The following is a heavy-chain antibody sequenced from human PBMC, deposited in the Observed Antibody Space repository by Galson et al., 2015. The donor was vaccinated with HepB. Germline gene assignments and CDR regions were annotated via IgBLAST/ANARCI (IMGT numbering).Heavy chain of an antibody. Sequence: SVKVSCKASGYTFTSYAMHWVRQAPGQRLEWMGWISAGNGNTKYSQKFQGRVTITRDTSASTAYMELSSLRSEDTAVYYCARDRARSWLDYWGQGTLVTVSS. CDR2: ISAGNGNT. CDR3: ARDRARSWLDY. CDR1: GYTFTSYA. D-gene: IGHD6-13*01. J-gene: IGHJ4*02. V-gene: IGHV1-3*01.